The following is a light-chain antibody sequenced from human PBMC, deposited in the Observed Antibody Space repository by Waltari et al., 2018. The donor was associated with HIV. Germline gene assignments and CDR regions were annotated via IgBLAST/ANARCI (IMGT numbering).Light chain of an antibody. CDR1: ESVGNY. CDR3: QQRSNWWT. Sequence: EIVLTQSPATLSLSPGDRATLSCRASESVGNYLAWYQQRPGQAPPLLIYDASNRATGIPARFSGRGSGTDFTLTISNLEPEDFAVYYCQQRSNWWTFGQGTKVDVK. CDR2: DAS. V-gene: IGKV3-11*01. J-gene: IGKJ1*01.